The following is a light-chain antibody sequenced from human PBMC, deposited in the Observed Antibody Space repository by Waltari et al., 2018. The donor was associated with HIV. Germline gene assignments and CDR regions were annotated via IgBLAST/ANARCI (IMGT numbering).Light chain of an antibody. V-gene: IGKV3-11*01. CDR2: DAS. CDR3: QQRRNWPKT. Sequence: ELVLPQSPATLSLSPGERATLPCRASQSVSSYLAWYQQKPGQAPRLLIYDASNRATGIPARFSGSGSGTDFTLTISSLESEDFAVYYCQQRRNWPKTFGQGTKVEIK. CDR1: QSVSSY. J-gene: IGKJ1*01.